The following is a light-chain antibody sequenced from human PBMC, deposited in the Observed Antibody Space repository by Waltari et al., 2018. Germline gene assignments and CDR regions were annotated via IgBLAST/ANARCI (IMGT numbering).Light chain of an antibody. V-gene: IGKV3-20*01. CDR2: GAS. CDR3: QQYGSSMLYT. Sequence: VLTQSPGTLSLSPGERATLTCRASQRLTKNYLAWYQQKPGQAPRLLIYGASSRAAGIPDRFSGSGSGTDFALTISRLEPEDSAVYYCQQYGSSMLYTFGQGTKLEIQ. J-gene: IGKJ2*01. CDR1: QRLTKNY.